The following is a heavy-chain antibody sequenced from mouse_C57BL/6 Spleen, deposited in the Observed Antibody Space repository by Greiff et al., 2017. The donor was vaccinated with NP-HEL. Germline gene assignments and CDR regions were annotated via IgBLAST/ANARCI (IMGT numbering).Heavy chain of an antibody. CDR1: GFTFSDYG. Sequence: DVQLVESGGGLVQPGGSLKLSCAASGFTFSDYGMAWVRQAPRKGPEWVAFISNLAYSIYYADTVTGRFTISRENAKNTLYLEMSSLRSEDTAMYYCARHDGYLAYWGQGTLVTVSA. CDR2: ISNLAYSI. CDR3: ARHDGYLAY. J-gene: IGHJ3*01. V-gene: IGHV5-15*01. D-gene: IGHD2-3*01.